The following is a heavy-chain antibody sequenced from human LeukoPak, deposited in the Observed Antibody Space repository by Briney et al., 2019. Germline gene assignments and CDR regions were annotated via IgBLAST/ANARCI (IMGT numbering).Heavy chain of an antibody. Sequence: SETLSLMCSVYGGSFSEYFWGWIRQPPGKGLEWIGEIDDGGNTNYNPSLMSRVIVAMEKSKKQFSLVMRSVTAADTAVYYCARFSRITWGDWGDAFDVWGQGATLIVSS. J-gene: IGHJ3*01. CDR1: GGSFSEYF. V-gene: IGHV4-34*01. CDR3: ARFSRITWGDWGDAFDV. CDR2: IDDGGNT. D-gene: IGHD2-21*02.